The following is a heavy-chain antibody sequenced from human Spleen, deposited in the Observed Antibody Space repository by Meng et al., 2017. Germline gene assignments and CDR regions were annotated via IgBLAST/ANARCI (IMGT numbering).Heavy chain of an antibody. J-gene: IGHJ4*02. CDR3: VRIRYDGSSYYAYFDY. Sequence: GESLKISCAASGFTFSSYEMNWVRQAPGKGLEWVSYISSSGSTIYYADSVKGRFTISRDNAKNSLYLQMNSLKTEDTAVYYCVRIRYDGSSYYAYFDYWGQGTLVTVSS. CDR2: ISSSGSTI. V-gene: IGHV3-48*03. CDR1: GFTFSSYE. D-gene: IGHD3-22*01.